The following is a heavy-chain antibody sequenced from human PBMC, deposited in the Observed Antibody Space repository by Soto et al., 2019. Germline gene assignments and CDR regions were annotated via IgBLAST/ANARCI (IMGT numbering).Heavy chain of an antibody. CDR3: ATRITVFGLLIPPFDP. J-gene: IGHJ5*02. CDR2: INHTGGT. Sequence: TLSLTCTVSGVSISSKNFYWGWIRQSPGKGLEWIGEINHTGGTHYNPSLKSRVTMSVDTSKNQFSLRLSSVTAADTAIYYCATRITVFGLLIPPFDPWGQGTQVTVSS. D-gene: IGHD3-3*01. V-gene: IGHV4-39*07. CDR1: GVSISSKNFY.